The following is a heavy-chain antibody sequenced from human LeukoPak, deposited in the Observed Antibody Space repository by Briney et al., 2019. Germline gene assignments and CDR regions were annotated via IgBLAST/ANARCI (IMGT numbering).Heavy chain of an antibody. CDR2: IKQGGSEK. D-gene: IGHD2-15*01. CDR3: ARGWSGATLPGYYYFDY. J-gene: IGHJ4*02. CDR1: GFTFSSYW. Sequence: PGGSLRLSCAASGFTFSSYWMSWVRQAPGKGLEWVANIKQGGSEKYYVDSVKGRFTISRDNAKNSLYLQMNSLRAEDTAVYYCARGWSGATLPGYYYFDYWGQGILVTVSS. V-gene: IGHV3-7*01.